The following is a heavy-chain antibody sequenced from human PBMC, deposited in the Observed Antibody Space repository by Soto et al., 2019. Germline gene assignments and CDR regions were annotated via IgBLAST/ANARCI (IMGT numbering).Heavy chain of an antibody. V-gene: IGHV3-33*01. CDR1: GFSFSSFG. Sequence: QVQLVESGGGVVQPGRSLSLSCAASGFSFSSFGMHWVRQAPGKGLEWVAVIWYDGSNKYYSDSVKGRFTISKDNSKNTSSMQKTSPRAEDTAVYFFARSVSYIKTERYYYAMDVGGQGDAVAVSS. D-gene: IGHD3-16*02. J-gene: IGHJ6*02. CDR2: IWYDGSNK. CDR3: ARSVSYIKTERYYYAMDV.